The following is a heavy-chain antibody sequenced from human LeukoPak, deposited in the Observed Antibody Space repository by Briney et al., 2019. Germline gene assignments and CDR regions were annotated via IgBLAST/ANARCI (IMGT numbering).Heavy chain of an antibody. J-gene: IGHJ4*02. CDR3: ARDGGYYDSSGYDFDY. CDR2: IYTSGST. V-gene: IGHV4-61*02. Sequence: SQTLSLTCTVSGGSISSGSYYWSWIRQPAGKGLEWIGRIYTSGSTNYNPSLKSRVTISVDTSKNQFSLKLSSVTAADTAVYYCARDGGYYDSSGYDFDYWGQGTLVTVSS. CDR1: GGSISSGSYY. D-gene: IGHD3-22*01.